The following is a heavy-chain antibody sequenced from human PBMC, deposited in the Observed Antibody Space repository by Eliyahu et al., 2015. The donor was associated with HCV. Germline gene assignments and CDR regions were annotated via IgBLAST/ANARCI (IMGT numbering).Heavy chain of an antibody. Sequence: ELQLVESGGGLVKPGGSLRLSCAASGFTFSIYSMNWVRQAPGKGLEWVSFISSSSNYIYYADSVKGRFTISRDNAKAKNSLYLQMNSLRAEDTAVYYCARGSYGHYFDYWGQGTLVTVSS. CDR2: ISSSSNYI. CDR3: ARGSYGHYFDY. J-gene: IGHJ4*02. D-gene: IGHD5-18*01. V-gene: IGHV3-21*01. CDR1: GFTFSIYS.